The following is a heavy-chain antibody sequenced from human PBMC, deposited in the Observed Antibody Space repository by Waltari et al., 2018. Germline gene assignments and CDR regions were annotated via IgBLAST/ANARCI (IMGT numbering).Heavy chain of an antibody. D-gene: IGHD4-17*01. CDR1: GYTFTSYA. Sequence: QVQLVQSGAEVKKPGASVKVSCKASGYTFTSYAMHWVRQAPGQRLEWMGWINAGNGNTKYSQKFQGRVTITRDTSASTAYMELSSLRSEDTAVYYCARDYLRLTVTLDYWGQGTLVTVSS. CDR3: ARDYLRLTVTLDY. V-gene: IGHV1-3*01. J-gene: IGHJ4*02. CDR2: INAGNGNT.